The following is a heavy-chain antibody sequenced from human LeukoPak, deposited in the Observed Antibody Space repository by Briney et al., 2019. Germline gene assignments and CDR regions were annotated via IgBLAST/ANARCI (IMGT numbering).Heavy chain of an antibody. Sequence: PSETLSLTCAVYGGSFSGYYWSWIRQPPGKGLEWIGEINHSGSTNYNPSLKSRVTISVDTSKNQFSLKLSSVTAADTAVYYCARAGYCSSTSCYWMGHYYYYYGMDVWGQGTTVTVSS. V-gene: IGHV4-34*01. CDR2: INHSGST. D-gene: IGHD2-2*01. CDR3: ARAGYCSSTSCYWMGHYYYYYGMDV. CDR1: GGSFSGYY. J-gene: IGHJ6*02.